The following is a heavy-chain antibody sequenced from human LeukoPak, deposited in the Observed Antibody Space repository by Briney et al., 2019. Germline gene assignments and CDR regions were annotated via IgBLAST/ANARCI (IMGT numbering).Heavy chain of an antibody. CDR2: ISGSGGST. J-gene: IGHJ4*02. D-gene: IGHD3-22*01. V-gene: IGHV3-23*01. CDR1: GFTFDDYV. Sequence: GGSLRLSCAASGFTFDDYVMSWVRQAPGKGLEWVSAISGSGGSTYYADSVKGRFTISRDNSKNTLYLQMNSLRAEDTAVYYCAAYSSGYYYFFDYWGQGTLVTVSS. CDR3: AAYSSGYYYFFDY.